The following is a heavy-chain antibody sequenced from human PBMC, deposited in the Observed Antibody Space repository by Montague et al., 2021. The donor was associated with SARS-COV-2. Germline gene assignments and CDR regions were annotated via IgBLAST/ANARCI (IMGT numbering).Heavy chain of an antibody. J-gene: IGHJ4*02. V-gene: IGHV4-4*02. CDR2: VYRTGGT. D-gene: IGHD5-12*01. Sequence: SETLSLTCTVSGGSVNSTNWWSWVRQPPGRGLEWIAEVYRTGGTMFNPSFRSRVTLSIDGSKNLFSLNLNSVTVADTAVYYCARTGAYDHFDYWGPGTLVIVSS. CDR3: ARTGAYDHFDY. CDR1: GGSVNSTNW.